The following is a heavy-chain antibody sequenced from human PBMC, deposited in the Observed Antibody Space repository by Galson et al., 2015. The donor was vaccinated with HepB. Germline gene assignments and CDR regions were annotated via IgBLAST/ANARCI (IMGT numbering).Heavy chain of an antibody. J-gene: IGHJ6*02. Sequence: SLRLSCAASGFTFSSYSMNWVRQAPGKGLEWVSSISSSSSYIYYADSVKGRFTISRDNAKNSLYLQMNSLRAEDTAVYYCARDLERDYYYGMDVWGQGTTVTVSS. CDR1: GFTFSSYS. CDR2: ISSSSSYI. D-gene: IGHD1-1*01. V-gene: IGHV3-21*01. CDR3: ARDLERDYYYGMDV.